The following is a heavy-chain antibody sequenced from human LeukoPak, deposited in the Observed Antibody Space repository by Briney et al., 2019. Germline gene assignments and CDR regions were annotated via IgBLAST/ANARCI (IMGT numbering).Heavy chain of an antibody. CDR2: MYTGGTT. V-gene: IGHV3-53*01. D-gene: IGHD2-21*02. Sequence: GGSLRLSCAASGFTFSGTHMSWVRQAPGKGLEWVSAMYTGGTTYYTDSVKGRFTISRDKSKNNMYLHMNSLRAEDTAVYYCAKDEVTSGGGLASWGQGTLVTVSS. J-gene: IGHJ4*02. CDR1: GFTFSGTH. CDR3: AKDEVTSGGGLAS.